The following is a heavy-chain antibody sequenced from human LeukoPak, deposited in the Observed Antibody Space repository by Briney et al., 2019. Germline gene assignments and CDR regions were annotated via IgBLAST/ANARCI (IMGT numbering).Heavy chain of an antibody. J-gene: IGHJ6*03. D-gene: IGHD6-6*01. V-gene: IGHV3-53*01. Sequence: PGGSLRLSCAASGFTVSSNYMSWVRQAPGKGLEWVSVIYSGGSTYYADSVKGRFTISRDNSKNTLYLQMNSLRAEDTAVYYCAREYMDSSSSNYYYYMDVWSKGTTVTVSS. CDR2: IYSGGST. CDR1: GFTVSSNY. CDR3: AREYMDSSSSNYYYYMDV.